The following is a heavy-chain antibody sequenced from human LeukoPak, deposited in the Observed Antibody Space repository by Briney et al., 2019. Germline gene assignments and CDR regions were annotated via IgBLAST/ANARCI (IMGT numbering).Heavy chain of an antibody. V-gene: IGHV4-59*12. CDR2: IYYSGST. CDR3: ARGQRYRYSSGHGLFVY. CDR1: GGSISSYY. D-gene: IGHD6-25*01. J-gene: IGHJ4*02. Sequence: PSETLSLTCTVSGGSISSYYWSWIRQPPGKGLEWIGYIYYSGSTNYNPSLKSRVTISVDTSKNQFSLKLSSVTAADTAVYYCARGQRYRYSSGHGLFVYWGQGTLVTVSS.